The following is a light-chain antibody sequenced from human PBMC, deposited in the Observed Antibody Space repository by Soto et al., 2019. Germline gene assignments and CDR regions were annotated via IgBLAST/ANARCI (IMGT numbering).Light chain of an antibody. CDR3: QQYRTYSRT. Sequence: DIQMTQSPSTLSASVGDRITITCRASQSINTWLAWYQQKPGEAPKLLLYEGSTLECGVPSRFSGSGSGTEFTLTISRLQPDDFATFYCQQYRTYSRTFGQGTKVVVK. J-gene: IGKJ1*01. V-gene: IGKV1-5*03. CDR1: QSINTW. CDR2: EGS.